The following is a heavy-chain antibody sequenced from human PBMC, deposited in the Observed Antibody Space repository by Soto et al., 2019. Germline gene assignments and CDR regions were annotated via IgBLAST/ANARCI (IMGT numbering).Heavy chain of an antibody. CDR2: IVSSGAVS. CDR3: ARSHCSATNCSSTYYYGLDV. CDR1: GFTFSDYE. D-gene: IGHD2-2*01. Sequence: EVQLVESGGGLVQPGGSLRLSCAASGFTFSDYEMNWVRQAPGKGLEWVAHIVSSGAVSYFADSVQGRFTISRDNVKNSLSLQMTSLRVEDTAIYYCARSHCSATNCSSTYYYGLDVWGHGTTVTVFS. V-gene: IGHV3-48*03. J-gene: IGHJ6*02.